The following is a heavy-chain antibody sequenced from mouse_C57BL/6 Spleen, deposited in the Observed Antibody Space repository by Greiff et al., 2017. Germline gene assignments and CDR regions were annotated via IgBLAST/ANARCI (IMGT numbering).Heavy chain of an antibody. CDR2: IYPGSGST. CDR3: ARFITTVVAGSYYAMDY. CDR1: GYTFTSYW. D-gene: IGHD1-1*01. J-gene: IGHJ4*01. V-gene: IGHV1-55*01. Sequence: QVQLQQPGAELVKPGASVKMSCKASGYTFTSYWITWVKQRPGQGLEWIGDIYPGSGSTNYNEKFKSKATLTVDTSSSAAYMQLSSLTSEDSAVYYCARFITTVVAGSYYAMDYWGQGTSVTVSS.